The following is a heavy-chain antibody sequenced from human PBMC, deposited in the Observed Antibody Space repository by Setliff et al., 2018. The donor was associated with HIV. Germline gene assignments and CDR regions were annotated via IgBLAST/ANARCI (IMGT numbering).Heavy chain of an antibody. CDR3: SRAAYVAVDWLDP. J-gene: IGHJ5*02. CDR1: SESIVSYY. D-gene: IGHD3-16*01. Sequence: SETLSLTCAVSSESIVSYYWNWIRQPPGRGLEWIGYIHTSGRTKYNPSLKSRLTILVDTSKKQFSLRLTSVTAADTAVYYCSRAAYVAVDWLDPWGQGTLVTVSS. CDR2: IHTSGRT. V-gene: IGHV4-4*08.